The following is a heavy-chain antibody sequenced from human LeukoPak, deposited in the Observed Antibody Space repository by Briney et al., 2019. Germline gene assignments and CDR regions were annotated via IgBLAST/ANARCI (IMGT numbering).Heavy chain of an antibody. Sequence: ASVKVSCKVSGYSFTGSYMHWVRQAPGQGLEWMGRINPSTGGTLYAQSFQGRVTMTRDTSIITVYMELTRLTSDDTAVYYCTREEDTALVTDWFDPWGQGTLVTVSS. CDR1: GYSFTGSY. J-gene: IGHJ5*02. CDR3: TREEDTALVTDWFDP. V-gene: IGHV1-2*06. CDR2: INPSTGGT. D-gene: IGHD5-18*01.